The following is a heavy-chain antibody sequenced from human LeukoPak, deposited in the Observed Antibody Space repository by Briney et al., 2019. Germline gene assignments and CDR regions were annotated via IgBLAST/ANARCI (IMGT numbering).Heavy chain of an antibody. CDR1: GYTFTGYY. D-gene: IGHD3-3*01. Sequence: ASVTVSYKASGYTFTGYYMHWVRQAPGQGLEWMGWINPNSGGTNYAQKFQGRVTMTRDTSISTAYMELSRLRSDDTAVYYCARSYDFWSGSWTHLDPWGQGTLVTVSS. J-gene: IGHJ5*02. V-gene: IGHV1-2*02. CDR2: INPNSGGT. CDR3: ARSYDFWSGSWTHLDP.